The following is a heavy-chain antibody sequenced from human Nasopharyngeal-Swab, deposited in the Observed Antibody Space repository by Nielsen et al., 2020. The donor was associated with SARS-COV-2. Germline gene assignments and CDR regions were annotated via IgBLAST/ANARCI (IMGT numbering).Heavy chain of an antibody. CDR2: ISSSGSTI. D-gene: IGHD5-24*01. Sequence: GESLKISCAASGFTFSDYYMSWIRQAPGKGLEWVSYISSSGSTIYYADSVKGRFTISRDNAKNSLYLQMNSLRAEDTAVYYCARVIGYNQQRLGYFDYWGQGTLVTVSS. CDR1: GFTFSDYY. J-gene: IGHJ4*02. V-gene: IGHV3-11*01. CDR3: ARVIGYNQQRLGYFDY.